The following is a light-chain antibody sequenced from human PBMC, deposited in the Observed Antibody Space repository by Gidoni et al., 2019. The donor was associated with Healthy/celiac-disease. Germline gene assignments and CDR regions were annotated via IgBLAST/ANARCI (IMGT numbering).Light chain of an antibody. Sequence: EIVLTQSPATLSLSPGERATLSCRASQSVSSYLAWYQQKPGQAPRLLIYDASNRATGIPARFSGSGSGTDFTLTISSLEPEEFAVYYCQQRSNWPPPYTFXQXTKLEIK. V-gene: IGKV3-11*01. J-gene: IGKJ2*01. CDR1: QSVSSY. CDR3: QQRSNWPPPYT. CDR2: DAS.